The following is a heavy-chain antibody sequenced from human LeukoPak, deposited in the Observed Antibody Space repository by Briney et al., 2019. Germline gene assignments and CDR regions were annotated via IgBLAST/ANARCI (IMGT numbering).Heavy chain of an antibody. CDR3: ARGGFTYGPATLGALDI. D-gene: IGHD5-18*01. CDR2: ISADGRMT. V-gene: IGHV3-74*01. Sequence: PGGSLRLSCAASGFTFTDYWMHWVRQAPGKGLVWVSRISADGRMTDYEDSVKGRFTVSRDNAKNTLYLQMNRVRAEDTAVYYCARGGFTYGPATLGALDIWSQGTMVPVSS. J-gene: IGHJ3*02. CDR1: GFTFTDYW.